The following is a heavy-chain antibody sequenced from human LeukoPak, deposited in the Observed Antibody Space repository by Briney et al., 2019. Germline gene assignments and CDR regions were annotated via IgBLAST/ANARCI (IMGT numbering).Heavy chain of an antibody. CDR2: IYYSGST. V-gene: IGHV4-30-4*01. D-gene: IGHD4-17*01. J-gene: IGHJ3*02. CDR3: ARDEYAVTTYTGAFDI. Sequence: SETLSLTCTVSGGSISSGDYYWSWIRQPPGKGLEWIGYIYYSGSTYYNPSLKSRVTISVDTSKNQFSLKLSSVTAADTAVYYCARDEYAVTTYTGAFDIWGQGTMVTVSS. CDR1: GGSISSGDYY.